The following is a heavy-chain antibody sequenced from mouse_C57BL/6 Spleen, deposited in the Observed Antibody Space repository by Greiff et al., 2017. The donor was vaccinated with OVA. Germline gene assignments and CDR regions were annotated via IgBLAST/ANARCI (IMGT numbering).Heavy chain of an antibody. J-gene: IGHJ2*01. V-gene: IGHV1-61*01. CDR3: AREGNYEGFDY. CDR2: IYPSDSET. Sequence: QVQLQQSGAELVRPGSSVKLSCKASGYTFTSYWMDWVKQRPGQGLEWIGNIYPSDSETHYNQKFKDKATLTVDKSSSTAYMQLSSLTSEDSAVYYCAREGNYEGFDYWGQGTTLTVSS. D-gene: IGHD1-1*01. CDR1: GYTFTSYW.